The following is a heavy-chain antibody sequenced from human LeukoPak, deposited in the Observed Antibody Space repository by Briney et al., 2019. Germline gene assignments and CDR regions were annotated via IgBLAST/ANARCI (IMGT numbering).Heavy chain of an antibody. CDR2: INHSGST. J-gene: IGHJ4*02. V-gene: IGHV4-34*01. Sequence: SETLSLTCAVYGGSFSGYYWSWIRQPPGKGLEWIGEINHSGSTNYNPSLKSRVTISVDTSKNQFSLKLSSVTAADTAVYYCARGRRYYGPGSYYGKPLFRNWGQGTLVTVSS. CDR3: ARGRRYYGPGSYYGKPLFRN. D-gene: IGHD3-10*01. CDR1: GGSFSGYY.